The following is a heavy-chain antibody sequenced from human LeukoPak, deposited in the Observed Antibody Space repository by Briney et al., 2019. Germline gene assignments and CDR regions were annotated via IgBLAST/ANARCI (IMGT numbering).Heavy chain of an antibody. CDR2: IRYDGSK. Sequence: PGGSLRLSCAASGFTFSSYGMHWVRQAPGKGLEWMAFIRYDGSKYYADSVKGRFTISRDNSKNTLYLQMNSLRAEDTAVYYCAKDRRGMGATAADYWGQGTLVTVSS. CDR3: AKDRRGMGATAADY. D-gene: IGHD1-26*01. CDR1: GFTFSSYG. J-gene: IGHJ4*02. V-gene: IGHV3-30*02.